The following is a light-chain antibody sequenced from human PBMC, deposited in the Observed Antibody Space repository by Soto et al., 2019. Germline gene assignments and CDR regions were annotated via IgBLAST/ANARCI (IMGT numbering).Light chain of an antibody. Sequence: DIQMTQSPSTLSASVGDRVTITCRASHSISSWLAWYQQKPGKAPKSLIYDASNLESGVPSRFSGSGSGTEFTLTITSLQPDDFATYYCQQYIHFPWTFGQGTNVE. V-gene: IGKV1-5*01. CDR2: DAS. CDR1: HSISSW. CDR3: QQYIHFPWT. J-gene: IGKJ1*01.